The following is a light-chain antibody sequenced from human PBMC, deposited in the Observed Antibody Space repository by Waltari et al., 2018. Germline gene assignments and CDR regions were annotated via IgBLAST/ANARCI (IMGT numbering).Light chain of an antibody. CDR3: QLGT. J-gene: IGKJ1*01. V-gene: IGKV1-5*03. CDR1: QSISSW. Sequence: MTQSPSTLSASVGDRVTITCRASQSISSWLAWYQQKPGKAPKLLIYKASSLESGVPSRFSGSGSGTEFTLTISSLQPDDFATYYCQLGTFGQGTKVEIK. CDR2: KAS.